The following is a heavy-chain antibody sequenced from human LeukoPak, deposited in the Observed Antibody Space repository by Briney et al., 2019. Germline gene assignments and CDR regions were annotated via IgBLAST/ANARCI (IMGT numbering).Heavy chain of an antibody. CDR1: GYTFTGYW. CDR2: ISPSGGST. Sequence: GASVKVSCKAFGYTFTGYWMHWVRQAPGQGPEWMGVISPSGGSTIYAQKFKGRVTLTRDMSTSTDYLELSSLRSDDTAVYYCARGQSTLDYWGQGTLVTVSS. J-gene: IGHJ4*02. CDR3: ARGQSTLDY. V-gene: IGHV1-46*01. D-gene: IGHD2-2*01.